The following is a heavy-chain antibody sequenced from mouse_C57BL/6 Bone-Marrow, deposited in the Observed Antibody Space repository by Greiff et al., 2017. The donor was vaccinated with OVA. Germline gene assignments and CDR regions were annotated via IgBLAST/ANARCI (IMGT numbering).Heavy chain of an antibody. V-gene: IGHV1-50*01. CDR2: IDPSDSYT. Sequence: QVQLQQPGAELVKPGASVKLSCKASGYTFTSYWMQWVKQRPGQGLEWIGEIDPSDSYTNYNQKFKGKATLTVDRSSSTAYMQLSSLTSEDSAVYYCGSGVFAYWGQGTLVTVSA. CDR3: GSGVFAY. CDR1: GYTFTSYW. J-gene: IGHJ3*01.